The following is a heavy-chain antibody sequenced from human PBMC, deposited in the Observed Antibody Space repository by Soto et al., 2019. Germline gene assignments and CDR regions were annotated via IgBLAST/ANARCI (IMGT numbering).Heavy chain of an antibody. V-gene: IGHV4-59*01. CDR2: IYYSGST. J-gene: IGHJ4*02. CDR1: GGSISSYY. D-gene: IGHD6-19*01. CDR3: ASEYGVGAVAGDYFDY. Sequence: PSETLFLTCTVSGGSISSYYWSWIRQPPGKGLEWIGYIYYSGSTNYNPSLKSLVTISVGPSKNQFSLKLSSVTAADTAVYYCASEYGVGAVAGDYFDYWGQGTLVTVSS.